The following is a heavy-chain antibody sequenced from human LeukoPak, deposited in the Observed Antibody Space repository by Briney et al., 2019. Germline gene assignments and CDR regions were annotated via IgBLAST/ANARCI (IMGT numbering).Heavy chain of an antibody. CDR3: AKVMPPGRIRFYSYYMDV. Sequence: GGSLRLSCAASGFSFSGYGMHWVRQAPGKGLEWVAFIRYDGSNEYYADSVKGRFTISRDKSKNSLSLQMNGLRVEDTAVYYCAKVMPPGRIRFYSYYMDVWGKGTTVSVS. V-gene: IGHV3-30*02. D-gene: IGHD2-15*01. CDR2: IRYDGSNE. CDR1: GFSFSGYG. J-gene: IGHJ6*03.